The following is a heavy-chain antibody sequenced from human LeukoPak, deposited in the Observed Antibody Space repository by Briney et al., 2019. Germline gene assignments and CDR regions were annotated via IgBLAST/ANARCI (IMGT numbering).Heavy chain of an antibody. CDR1: GGSISGYY. Sequence: PSETLSLTCTVSGGSISGYYWSWLRQPPGKGLEWIVYIYYIGSTNYNPSLKSRVSMSVDRSTNQFFLKVRSVTAADTAMYYCARVSPHPWIRATADLDYWGQGALVTVSS. CDR3: ARVSPHPWIRATADLDY. CDR2: IYYIGST. J-gene: IGHJ4*02. D-gene: IGHD6-13*01. V-gene: IGHV4-59*12.